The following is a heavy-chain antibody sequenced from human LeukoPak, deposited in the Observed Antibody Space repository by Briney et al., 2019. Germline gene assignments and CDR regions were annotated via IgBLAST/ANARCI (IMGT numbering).Heavy chain of an antibody. CDR3: ARDSRNYLRGTWFDP. D-gene: IGHD5-24*01. J-gene: IGHJ5*02. V-gene: IGHV4-34*01. Sequence: SETLSLTCAVYGGSFSGYYWSWIRQPPGKGLEWIGEINHSGSTNYNPSLKSRVTISVDTSKNQFSLKLSSVTAADTAVYYCARDSRNYLRGTWFDPWGQGTLVTVSS. CDR2: INHSGST. CDR1: GGSFSGYY.